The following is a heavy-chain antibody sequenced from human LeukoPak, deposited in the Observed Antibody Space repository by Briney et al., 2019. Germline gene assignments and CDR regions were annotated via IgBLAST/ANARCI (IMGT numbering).Heavy chain of an antibody. CDR1: GFTFSNAW. Sequence: GGSLRLSCAASGFTFSNAWMSWVRQVPGKGLEWVANIKEDGSEKYYVDSVKGRFTISRDNAKNSLYLQMNSLRAEDTAVYYCARDRGGLYDFWSGYYSHYFDYWGQGTLVTVSS. J-gene: IGHJ4*02. CDR2: IKEDGSEK. V-gene: IGHV3-7*01. CDR3: ARDRGGLYDFWSGYYSHYFDY. D-gene: IGHD3-3*01.